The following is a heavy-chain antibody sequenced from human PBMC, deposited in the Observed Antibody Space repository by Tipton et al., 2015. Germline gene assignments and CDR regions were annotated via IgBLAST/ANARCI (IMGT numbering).Heavy chain of an antibody. CDR1: GYTFTTYY. CDR2: INPNSGGT. D-gene: IGHD3-16*01. V-gene: IGHV1-2*02. J-gene: IGHJ4*02. CDR3: AREGGSDTPYFDY. Sequence: QVQLVQSGAEVKKPGASVKVSCKAFGYTFTTYYMHWVRQAPGQGLEWMGWINPNSGGTNYAQKFQGRVTMTRDTSITTAYMELSRLRSDDTAVYYCAREGGSDTPYFDYWGQGTLVTVSS.